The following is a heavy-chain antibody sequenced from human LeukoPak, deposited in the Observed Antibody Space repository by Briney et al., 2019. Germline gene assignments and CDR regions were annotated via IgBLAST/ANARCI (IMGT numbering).Heavy chain of an antibody. J-gene: IGHJ5*02. CDR1: GVSISSYY. CDR2: IHTSGST. D-gene: IGHD3-10*01. Sequence: SETLSLTCTVSGVSISSYYWSWIRQPAGKGLEWIGRIHTSGSTNYNPSLKSRVTMSVDTSKNQFSLKLSSVTAADTAVYYCANYDSGRGRFDPWGQGTLVTVSS. V-gene: IGHV4-4*07. CDR3: ANYDSGRGRFDP.